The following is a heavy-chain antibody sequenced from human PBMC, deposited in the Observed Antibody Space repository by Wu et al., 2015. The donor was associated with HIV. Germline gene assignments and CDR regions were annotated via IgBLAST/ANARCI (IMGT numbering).Heavy chain of an antibody. Sequence: QVQLVQSGAEVKKPGASVKVSCKASGYTFSSYDINWVRQATGQGLEWMGWMDPKSGKTGYAQKFQGRLTMTRNTYISTAYMELSSLRSEDTAVYYCARGLPVTTEPNWFDPGAREPWSPSPQ. D-gene: IGHD4-17*01. CDR1: GYTFSSYD. V-gene: IGHV1-8*01. CDR2: MDPKSGKT. CDR3: ARGLPVTTEPNWFDP. J-gene: IGHJ5*02.